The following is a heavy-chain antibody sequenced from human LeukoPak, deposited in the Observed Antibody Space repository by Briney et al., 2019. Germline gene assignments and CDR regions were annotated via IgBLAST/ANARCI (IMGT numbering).Heavy chain of an antibody. CDR3: ARDPSYGGNSALGFDY. J-gene: IGHJ4*02. CDR2: ISYDGSNK. Sequence: GGSPRLSCAASGFTFSSYAMHWVRQAPGKGLEWVAVISYDGSNKYYADSVKGRFTISRDNSKNTLYLQMNSLRAEDTAVYYCARDPSYGGNSALGFDYWGQGTLVTVSS. D-gene: IGHD4-23*01. CDR1: GFTFSSYA. V-gene: IGHV3-30-3*01.